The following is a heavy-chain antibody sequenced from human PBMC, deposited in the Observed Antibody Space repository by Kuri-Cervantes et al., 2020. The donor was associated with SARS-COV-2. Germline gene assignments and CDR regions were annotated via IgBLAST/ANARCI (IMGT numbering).Heavy chain of an antibody. CDR1: GFTFSNYS. Sequence: GESLKISCAASGFTFSNYSMNWVRQAPGKGLEWVSYISSSSSTIYYADSVKGRFTISRDNAKNSLYLQMNSLRAEDTAVYYCARVFGSYVAAAAAYYFDYWGQGTLVTVSS. J-gene: IGHJ4*02. V-gene: IGHV3-48*01. CDR3: ARVFGSYVAAAAAYYFDY. CDR2: ISSSSSTI. D-gene: IGHD6-13*01.